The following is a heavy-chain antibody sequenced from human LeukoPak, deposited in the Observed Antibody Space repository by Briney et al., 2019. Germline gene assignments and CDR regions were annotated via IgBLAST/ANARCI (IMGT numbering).Heavy chain of an antibody. CDR1: GFTFSSYG. V-gene: IGHV3-48*04. CDR3: ARGWGYYDSSGYFYFDY. CDR2: ISSSGSTI. J-gene: IGHJ4*02. Sequence: PGGSLRLSCAAPGFTFSSYGMNWVRQAPGKGLEWVSYISSSGSTIYYADSVKGRFTISRDNAKNSLYLQMNSLRAEDTAVYYCARGWGYYDSSGYFYFDYWGQGTLVTVSS. D-gene: IGHD3-22*01.